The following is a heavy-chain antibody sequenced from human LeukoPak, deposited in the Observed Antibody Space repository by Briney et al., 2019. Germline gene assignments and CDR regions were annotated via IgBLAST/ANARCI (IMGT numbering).Heavy chain of an antibody. V-gene: IGHV4-59*12. CDR3: ARAGSYYKRPFDP. D-gene: IGHD3-10*01. Sequence: SETLSLTCTVSGGSISIYYWSWIRQPPGKGLEWIGNIYYSGRTNYNPSLKSRVIISVDTSKNQFSLKLSSVTAADTAVYYCARAGSYYKRPFDPWGQGTLVTVSS. CDR1: GGSISIYY. CDR2: IYYSGRT. J-gene: IGHJ5*02.